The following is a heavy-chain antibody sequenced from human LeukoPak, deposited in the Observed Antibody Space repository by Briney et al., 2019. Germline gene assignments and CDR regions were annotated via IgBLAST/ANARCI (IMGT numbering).Heavy chain of an antibody. CDR3: ARYLVVVVAATGGGGFDY. J-gene: IGHJ4*02. CDR2: INPNSGYT. Sequence: ASVKVSCKASGYTFTGYYMHWVRQAPGQGLECMGCINPNSGYTNYAQKFQGRVTMTRDTSISTAYVDLSSLRSDDTAVYYCARYLVVVVAATGGGGFDYWGQGTLVTVSS. V-gene: IGHV1-2*02. CDR1: GYTFTGYY. D-gene: IGHD2-15*01.